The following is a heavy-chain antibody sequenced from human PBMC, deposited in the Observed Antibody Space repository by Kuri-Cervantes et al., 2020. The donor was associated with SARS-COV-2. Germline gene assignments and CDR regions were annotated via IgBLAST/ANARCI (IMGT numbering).Heavy chain of an antibody. CDR2: IKQDGSEK. Sequence: GESLKISCAASGFTFSSYWMSWVRQAPGKGLEWVANIKQDGSEKYYVDSVKGRFTISRDNAKNSLYLQMNSLRAEDTAVYYCARDDPLDTFDIWGQGTMVTVSS. V-gene: IGHV3-7*01. CDR1: GFTFSSYW. J-gene: IGHJ3*02. CDR3: ARDDPLDTFDI.